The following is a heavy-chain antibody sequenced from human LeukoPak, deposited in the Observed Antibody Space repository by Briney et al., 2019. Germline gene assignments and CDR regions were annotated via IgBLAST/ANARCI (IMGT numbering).Heavy chain of an antibody. CDR1: GGSISSSSYY. V-gene: IGHV4-39*01. J-gene: IGHJ4*02. Sequence: PSETLSLTCTVSGGSISSSSYYWGWIRQPPGKGLEWIGSIYYSGSTYYNPSLKSRVTISVDTSKNPFSLKLSSVTAADTAVYYCARLGRGTQILTKIVVVPAAPDYWGQGTLVTVSS. CDR3: ARLGRGTQILTKIVVVPAAPDY. D-gene: IGHD2-2*01. CDR2: IYYSGST.